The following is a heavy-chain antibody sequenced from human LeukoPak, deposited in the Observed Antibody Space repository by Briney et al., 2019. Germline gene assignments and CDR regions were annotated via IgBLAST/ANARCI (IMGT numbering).Heavy chain of an antibody. Sequence: KASETLSLTCTVSGGSISSDDYYWSWIRQPPGKGLEWIGYIYYSGSTYYNPSPKSRVTISVDTSKNQFSLKLSSVTAADTAVYYCARVHYGSGSLYYYYYYMDVRGKGTTVTVSS. J-gene: IGHJ6*03. V-gene: IGHV4-30-4*08. D-gene: IGHD3-10*01. CDR3: ARVHYGSGSLYYYYYYMDV. CDR2: IYYSGST. CDR1: GGSISSDDYY.